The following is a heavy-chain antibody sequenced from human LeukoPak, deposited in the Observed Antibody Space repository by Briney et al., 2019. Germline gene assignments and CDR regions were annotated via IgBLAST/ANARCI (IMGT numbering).Heavy chain of an antibody. V-gene: IGHV4-34*01. Sequence: SETLSLTCTVFGGSFTDYFWTWIRHSPGKGLEWIEEINDYTGDTNYNPSLNSRVSISLEKSKNQFSLELRSVTAADTAVYYCARGRIAKIVVVHSFSYGMDVWGQGTTVTVSS. CDR3: ARGRIAKIVVVHSFSYGMDV. CDR1: GGSFTDYF. D-gene: IGHD3-22*01. J-gene: IGHJ6*02. CDR2: INDYTGDT.